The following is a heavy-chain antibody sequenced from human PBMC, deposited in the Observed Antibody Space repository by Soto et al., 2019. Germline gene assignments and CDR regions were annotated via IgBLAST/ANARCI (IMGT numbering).Heavy chain of an antibody. CDR1: GFTFNSYA. CDR2: ISGSGGST. V-gene: IGHV3-23*01. CDR3: AKDRIDYYF. Sequence: EVQLLESGGGLVQPGGSLRLSCAASGFTFNSYAMSWVRQAPGKGLEWVSSISGSGGSTYYADSVKGRFTISRDNSKNMLYLQMNSLGAEDTAVYYCAKDRIDYYFWGQGTLVTVSS. J-gene: IGHJ4*02. D-gene: IGHD4-17*01.